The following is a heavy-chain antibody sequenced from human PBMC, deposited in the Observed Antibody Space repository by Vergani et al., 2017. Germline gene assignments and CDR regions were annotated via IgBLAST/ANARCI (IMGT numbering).Heavy chain of an antibody. CDR1: GGSISSSSYY. D-gene: IGHD6-25*01. CDR3: ARTRSGYSSESYWYFDL. CDR2: IYYSGST. Sequence: QLQLQESGPGLVKPSETLSLTCTVSGGSISSSSYYWGWIRQPPGKGLEWIGSIYYSGSTYYNPSLKSRVTISVDTSKNQFSLRLGSVTAADTAVYYCARTRSGYSSESYWYFDLWGRGTLVTVSS. V-gene: IGHV4-39*01. J-gene: IGHJ2*01.